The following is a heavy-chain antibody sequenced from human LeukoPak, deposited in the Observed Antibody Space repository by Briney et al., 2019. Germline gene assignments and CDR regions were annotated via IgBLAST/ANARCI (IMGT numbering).Heavy chain of an antibody. Sequence: SETLSLTCTVSGASISSTGSYWAWIRQPPGKGLDWIGTISYAGSTNYNPSLNTRVTISTNTSNNPFSLTLSSVTDADTAVYYCARVAAGLKYGADYWGQGTLGTVSS. D-gene: IGHD1-14*01. CDR1: GASISSTGSY. V-gene: IGHV4-39*07. J-gene: IGHJ4*02. CDR3: ARVAAGLKYGADY. CDR2: ISYAGST.